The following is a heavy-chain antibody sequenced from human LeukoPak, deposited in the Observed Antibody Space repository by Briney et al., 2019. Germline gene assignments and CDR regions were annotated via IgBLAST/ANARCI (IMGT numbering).Heavy chain of an antibody. J-gene: IGHJ4*02. Sequence: SQTLSLTCTVSGGSISSGSYYWSWIRQPAGKGLEWIGRIYTSGSTNYNPSLKSRVTISIDTSKNQFSLKLSSVTAADTAVYYCARALRSRLDYWGQGTLVTVSS. CDR2: IYTSGST. D-gene: IGHD2-15*01. CDR3: ARALRSRLDY. V-gene: IGHV4-61*02. CDR1: GGSISSGSYY.